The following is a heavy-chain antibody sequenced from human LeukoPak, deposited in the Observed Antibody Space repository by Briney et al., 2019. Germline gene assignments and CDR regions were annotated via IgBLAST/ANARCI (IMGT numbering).Heavy chain of an antibody. V-gene: IGHV3-21*01. CDR1: GFTFSSYS. D-gene: IGHD6-19*01. J-gene: IGHJ4*02. Sequence: GGSLRLSCAASGFTFSSYSMNWVRQAPGKGLEWVSSISSSSSYIYYADSVKGQFTISRDNAKNSLYLQMNSLGAEDTAVYYCARDPRSGWFDYWGQGTLVAVSS. CDR3: ARDPRSGWFDY. CDR2: ISSSSSYI.